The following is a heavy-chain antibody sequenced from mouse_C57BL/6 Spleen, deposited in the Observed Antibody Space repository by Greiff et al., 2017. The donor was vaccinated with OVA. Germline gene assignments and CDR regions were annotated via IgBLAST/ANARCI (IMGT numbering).Heavy chain of an antibody. CDR3: ARTYGSSPYAMDY. V-gene: IGHV1-59*01. CDR1: GYTFTSYW. D-gene: IGHD1-1*01. J-gene: IGHJ4*01. Sequence: VQLQQPGAELVRPGTSVKLSCKASGYTFTSYWMHWVKQRPGQGLEWIGVIDPSGSYTNYNQKFKGKATLTVDKSSSTAYMQLSSLTSEDSAVYDCARTYGSSPYAMDYWGQGTSVTVSS. CDR2: IDPSGSYT.